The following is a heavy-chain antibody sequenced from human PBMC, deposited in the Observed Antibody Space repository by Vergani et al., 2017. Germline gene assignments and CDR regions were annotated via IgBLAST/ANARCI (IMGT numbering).Heavy chain of an antibody. V-gene: IGHV4-39*07. CDR2: IYYSGST. CDR3: ARVGLYYDSSGLLDY. CDR1: GGSISSSSYY. J-gene: IGHJ4*02. D-gene: IGHD3-22*01. Sequence: QLQLQESGPGLVKPSETLSLTCTVSGGSISSSSYYWGWIRQPPGKGLEWIGSIYYSGSTSYNPSLKSRVTISVDTSKNQFSLKLSSVTAADTAVYYCARVGLYYDSSGLLDYWGQGTLVTVSS.